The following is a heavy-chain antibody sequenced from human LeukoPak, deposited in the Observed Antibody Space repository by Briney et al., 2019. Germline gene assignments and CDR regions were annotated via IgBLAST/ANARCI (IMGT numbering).Heavy chain of an antibody. CDR3: ARETLAAFDY. Sequence: ASVKVSCKASGYTFTGYYMHWVRQAPGQGLEWMGIINPSGGSTSYAQKFQGRVTMARDTSTSTVYMELSSLRSEDTAVYYCARETLAAFDYWGQGTLVTVSS. CDR2: INPSGGST. CDR1: GYTFTGYY. J-gene: IGHJ4*02. V-gene: IGHV1-46*01.